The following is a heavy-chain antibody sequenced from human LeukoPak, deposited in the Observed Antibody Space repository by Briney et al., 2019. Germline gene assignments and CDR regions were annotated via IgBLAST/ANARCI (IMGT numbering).Heavy chain of an antibody. CDR2: IKQDGSEK. V-gene: IGHV3-7*01. J-gene: IGHJ5*02. Sequence: GGSLRLSCAASGFTFSSYWMSWVRQAPGKGLEWVANIKQDGSEKYYVDSVKGRLTISRDNAKNSLYLQMNSLRDEDTAVYYCARVAGSSWYSTRWFDPWGQGTLVIVSS. CDR3: ARVAGSSWYSTRWFDP. D-gene: IGHD6-13*01. CDR1: GFTFSSYW.